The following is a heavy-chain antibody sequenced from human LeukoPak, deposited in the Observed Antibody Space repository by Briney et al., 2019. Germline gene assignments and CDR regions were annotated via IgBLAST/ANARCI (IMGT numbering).Heavy chain of an antibody. CDR1: GFTFSNAW. CDR3: TTSPAWFGELSLDY. CDR2: IKSKTDGGTT. Sequence: MSGGSLRLSCAASGFTFSNAWMNWVRQAPGKGLEWVGRIKSKTDGGTTDYAAPVKGRFTIPRDDSKNTLYLQMNSLKTEDTAVYYCTTSPAWFGELSLDYWGQGTLVTVSS. V-gene: IGHV3-15*07. J-gene: IGHJ4*02. D-gene: IGHD3-10*01.